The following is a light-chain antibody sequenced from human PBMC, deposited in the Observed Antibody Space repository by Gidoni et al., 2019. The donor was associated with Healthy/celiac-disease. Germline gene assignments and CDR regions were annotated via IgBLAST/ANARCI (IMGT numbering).Light chain of an antibody. CDR3: QQLNSYPRS. Sequence: DIQLTQSPSFLSASVGDRVTITRRPSQGISSYLAWYQQKPEKAPKLLIYAASTLQSGVPSRFSGSGSGTEFTLTISSLQPEDFATYYCQQLNSYPRSFGQGTKLEIK. J-gene: IGKJ2*03. CDR2: AAS. V-gene: IGKV1-9*01. CDR1: QGISSY.